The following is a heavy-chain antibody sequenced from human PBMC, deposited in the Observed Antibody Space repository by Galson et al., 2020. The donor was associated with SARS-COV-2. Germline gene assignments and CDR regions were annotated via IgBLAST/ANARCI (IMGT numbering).Heavy chain of an antibody. J-gene: IGHJ5*02. CDR2: IDPSDSYT. D-gene: IGHD4-4*01. Sequence: HGESLKISCKGSGYSFTSYWISWVRQMPGKGLEWMGRIDPSDSYTNYSPSFQGHVTISADKSISTAYLQWSSLKASDTAMYYCARYGFTVEGGYWFDPWGQGTLVTVSS. CDR3: ARYGFTVEGGYWFDP. CDR1: GYSFTSYW. V-gene: IGHV5-10-1*01.